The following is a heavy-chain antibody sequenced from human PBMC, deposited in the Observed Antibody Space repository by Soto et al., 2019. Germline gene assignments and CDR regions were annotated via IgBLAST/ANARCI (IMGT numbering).Heavy chain of an antibody. Sequence: NPSETLSLTCTVSGGSISSSSYYWGWIRQPPGKGLEWIGSIYYSGSTYYNPSLKSRVTISVDTSKNQFSLKLSSVTAADTAVYYCARLRRDYWFDPWGQGTLVTVSS. CDR1: GGSISSSSYY. D-gene: IGHD2-21*02. CDR2: IYYSGST. J-gene: IGHJ5*02. CDR3: ARLRRDYWFDP. V-gene: IGHV4-39*01.